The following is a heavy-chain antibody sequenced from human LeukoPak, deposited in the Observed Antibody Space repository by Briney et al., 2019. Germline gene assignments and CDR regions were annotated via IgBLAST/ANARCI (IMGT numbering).Heavy chain of an antibody. CDR2: ISYDGSNK. V-gene: IGHV3-30*18. CDR1: GFTFSSYG. Sequence: GGSLRLSCAASGFTFSSYGTHWVRQAPGKGLEWVAVISYDGSNKYYADSVKGRFTISRDNSKNTLYLQMNSLRAEDTAVYYCAKAGYSSSWYGDYWGQGTLVTVSS. CDR3: AKAGYSSSWYGDY. J-gene: IGHJ4*02. D-gene: IGHD6-13*01.